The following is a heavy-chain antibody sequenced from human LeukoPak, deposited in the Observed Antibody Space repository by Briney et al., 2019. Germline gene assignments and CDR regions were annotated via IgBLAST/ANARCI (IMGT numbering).Heavy chain of an antibody. V-gene: IGHV4-61*01. CDR3: ARELRGYSGYQEVDY. D-gene: IGHD5-12*01. CDR2: IYYSGST. Sequence: SETLSLTCTVSGYSISSGYYWGWIRQPPGKGLEWIGYIYYSGSTDYNPSLKSRVTISVDTSRNQFSLRLSSVTAADTAVYYCARELRGYSGYQEVDYWGQGTLVTVSS. CDR1: GYSISSGYY. J-gene: IGHJ4*02.